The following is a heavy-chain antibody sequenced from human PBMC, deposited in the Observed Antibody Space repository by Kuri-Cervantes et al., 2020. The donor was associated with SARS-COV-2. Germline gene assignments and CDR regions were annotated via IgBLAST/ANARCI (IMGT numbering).Heavy chain of an antibody. D-gene: IGHD3-3*01. Sequence: SETLSLTCAVSGYSISSGYYWGWIRQPPGKGLEWIGSIYHSGSTYYNPSLKSRVTISVDRSKNQFSLKLSSVTAADTAVYYCARGLRGTIFGVVIDYYYGMDVWGQGTTVTVSS. J-gene: IGHJ6*02. CDR3: ARGLRGTIFGVVIDYYYGMDV. CDR2: IYHSGST. CDR1: GYSISSGYY. V-gene: IGHV4-38-2*01.